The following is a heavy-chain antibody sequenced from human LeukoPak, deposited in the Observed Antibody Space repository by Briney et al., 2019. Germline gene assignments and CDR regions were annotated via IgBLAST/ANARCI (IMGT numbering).Heavy chain of an antibody. V-gene: IGHV1-8*03. D-gene: IGHD2-2*01. CDR3: ARGGHCSSTSCYRSEFDP. CDR1: GYTFTSYD. Sequence: GASVKVSCKASGYTFTSYDINWVRQATGQGLEWMGWMNPNSGNTGYAQKFQGRVTIARNTSISTAYMELSSLRSVDMAVYYCARGGHCSSTSCYRSEFDPWGQGSLVTVSS. CDR2: MNPNSGNT. J-gene: IGHJ5*02.